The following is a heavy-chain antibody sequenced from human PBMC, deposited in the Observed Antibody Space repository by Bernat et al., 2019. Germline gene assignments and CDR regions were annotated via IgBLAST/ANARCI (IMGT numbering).Heavy chain of an antibody. V-gene: IGHV3-23*04. CDR2: ISGSGGST. J-gene: IGHJ3*02. CDR3: GKGGWVWGDFWSGSDAFDI. CDR1: GFTFSSYA. Sequence: EVQLVESGGGLVQPGGSLRLSCAASGFTFSSYAMSWVRQAPGKGLEWVSAISGSGGSTYYADSVKGRFTISRDNSKNTLYLQMNSLRAEDTAVYYCGKGGWVWGDFWSGSDAFDIWGQGTMVTVSS. D-gene: IGHD3-3*01.